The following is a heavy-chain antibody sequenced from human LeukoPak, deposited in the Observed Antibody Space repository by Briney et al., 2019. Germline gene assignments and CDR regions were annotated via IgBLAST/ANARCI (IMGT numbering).Heavy chain of an antibody. CDR2: IIPIFGTA. CDR3: ARGPDCTNGVCYTFSWFDP. Sequence: SVKVSCKASGGTFSSYAISWVRQAPGQRLEWMGGIIPIFGTANYAQKFQGRVTITTDESTSTAYMELSSLRSEDTAVYYCARGPDCTNGVCYTFSWFDPWGQGTPVTVSS. J-gene: IGHJ5*02. V-gene: IGHV1-69*05. D-gene: IGHD2-8*01. CDR1: GGTFSSYA.